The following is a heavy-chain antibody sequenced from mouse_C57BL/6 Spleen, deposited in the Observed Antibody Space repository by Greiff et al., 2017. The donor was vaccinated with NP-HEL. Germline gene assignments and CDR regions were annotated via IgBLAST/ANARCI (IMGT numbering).Heavy chain of an antibody. J-gene: IGHJ1*03. D-gene: IGHD2-3*01. V-gene: IGHV5-17*01. CDR3: AYRWLPWYFDV. CDR2: ISSGSSTI. Sequence: EVQVVESGGGLVKPGGSLKLSCAASGFTFSDYGMHWVRQAPEKGLEWVAYISSGSSTIYYADTVKGRFTISRDNAKNTLFLQMTSLRSEDTAMYYCAYRWLPWYFDVWGTGTTVTVSS. CDR1: GFTFSDYG.